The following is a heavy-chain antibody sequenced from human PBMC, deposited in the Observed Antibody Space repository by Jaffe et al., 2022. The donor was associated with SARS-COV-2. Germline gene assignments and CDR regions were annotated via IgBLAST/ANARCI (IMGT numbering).Heavy chain of an antibody. CDR3: ASELASSSWYRGEYYYGMDV. CDR2: IWYDGSNK. V-gene: IGHV3-33*01. Sequence: QVQLVESGGGVVQPGRSLRLSCAASGFTFSSYGMHWVRQAPGKGLEWVAVIWYDGSNKYYADSVKGRFTISRDNSKNTLYLQMNSLRAEDTAVYYCASELASSSWYRGEYYYGMDVWGQGTTVTVSS. J-gene: IGHJ6*02. D-gene: IGHD6-13*01. CDR1: GFTFSSYG.